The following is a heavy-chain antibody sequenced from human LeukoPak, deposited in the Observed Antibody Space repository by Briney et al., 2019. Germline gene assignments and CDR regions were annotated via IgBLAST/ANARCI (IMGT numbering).Heavy chain of an antibody. CDR1: GYTFTSYG. J-gene: IGHJ5*02. D-gene: IGHD2-2*01. CDR3: ARDLGDIVVVPSAFTLP. Sequence: ASVKVSCKAYGYTFTSYGISWVRQAPGQGLEWMGWISAYNGNTNYAQKLQGRVTMTTNTSTSTAYMELRSLRSDDTAVYYCARDLGDIVVVPSAFTLPWGQGTLVTVSS. CDR2: ISAYNGNT. V-gene: IGHV1-18*01.